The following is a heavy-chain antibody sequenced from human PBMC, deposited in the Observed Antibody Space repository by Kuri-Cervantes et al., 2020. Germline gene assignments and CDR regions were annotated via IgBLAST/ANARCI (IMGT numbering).Heavy chain of an antibody. V-gene: IGHV3-48*01. CDR1: RFTFSSYS. Sequence: GESLKISCAASRFTFSSYSMNWVRQAPGRGLEWVSYISSSTSIIYYADSVKGRFSISRDTAKKLLYLQMNSLRAEDTAVYYCARDIAGTFDIWGQGTMVTVSS. J-gene: IGHJ3*02. D-gene: IGHD6-13*01. CDR2: ISSSTSII. CDR3: ARDIAGTFDI.